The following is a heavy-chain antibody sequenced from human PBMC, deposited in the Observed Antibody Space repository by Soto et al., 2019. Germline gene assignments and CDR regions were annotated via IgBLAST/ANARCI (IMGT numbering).Heavy chain of an antibody. CDR3: ARLAAGSRITMIVVAEFDY. Sequence: PGESLKISCKGSGYSFTNHWIGWVRQMPGKGLEWMGIIYPGDSDIRYSPSFQGQVTISADKSISTAYLQWSSLKASDTAMYYCARLAAGSRITMIVVAEFDYWGQGTLVTVSS. CDR1: GYSFTNHW. CDR2: IYPGDSDI. J-gene: IGHJ4*02. V-gene: IGHV5-51*01. D-gene: IGHD3-22*01.